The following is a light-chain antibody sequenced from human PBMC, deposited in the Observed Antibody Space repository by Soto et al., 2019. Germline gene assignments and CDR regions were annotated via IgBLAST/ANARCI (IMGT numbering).Light chain of an antibody. J-gene: IGKJ2*01. CDR1: QNVLYSSNNKNY. Sequence: DIVMTQSPDSLAVSLGERATINCKSSQNVLYSSNNKNYLAWYQQKPGQPPKLLIYWASTRESGVPDRFSGSGSGTDFTLTISSLQAEDVAVYYCQQYYSTPRYTFGQGTKLEIK. CDR3: QQYYSTPRYT. V-gene: IGKV4-1*01. CDR2: WAS.